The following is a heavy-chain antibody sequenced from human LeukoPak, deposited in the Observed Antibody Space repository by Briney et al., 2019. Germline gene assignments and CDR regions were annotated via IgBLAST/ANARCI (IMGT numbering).Heavy chain of an antibody. CDR3: ARPLYSASYWDAFDI. Sequence: HSGRSLRLSCAASGFTFSSYAMHWVRQAPGKGLEWVAVISYDGSNKYYADSVKGRFTISRDNSKNTPYLQMNSLRAEDTAVYYCARPLYSASYWDAFDIWGQGTMVTVSS. V-gene: IGHV3-30-3*01. CDR2: ISYDGSNK. CDR1: GFTFSSYA. D-gene: IGHD5-12*01. J-gene: IGHJ3*02.